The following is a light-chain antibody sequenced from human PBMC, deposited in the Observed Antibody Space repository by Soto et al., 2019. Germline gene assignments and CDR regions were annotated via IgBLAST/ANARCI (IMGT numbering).Light chain of an antibody. Sequence: DIQMTQSPSTLSASVGDRVTITCRGSQGISSWLAWYQQKPGKAPKLLVYDASSLESEVPSRFNGSGSGTEFTHTISSLQPDDFATYYCQQSGTFGEGTKLEIK. V-gene: IGKV1-5*01. CDR2: DAS. CDR3: QQSGT. J-gene: IGKJ2*01. CDR1: QGISSW.